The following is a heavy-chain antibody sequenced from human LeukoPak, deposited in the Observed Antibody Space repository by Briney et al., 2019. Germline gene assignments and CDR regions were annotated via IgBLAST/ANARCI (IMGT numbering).Heavy chain of an antibody. Sequence: GGSLRLACAASGFTFSSYAMSWVRQAPGKGLEWVSGISGSGGSTYYADSVKGRFTISRDNSKNTLYVQMNGLRAEDTAVYYCAKLGNWNLDCWGQGTLVTVSS. D-gene: IGHD1-1*01. J-gene: IGHJ4*02. CDR1: GFTFSSYA. CDR3: AKLGNWNLDC. CDR2: ISGSGGST. V-gene: IGHV3-23*01.